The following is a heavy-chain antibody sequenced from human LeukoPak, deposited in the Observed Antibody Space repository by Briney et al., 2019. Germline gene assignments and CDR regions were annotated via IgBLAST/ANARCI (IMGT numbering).Heavy chain of an antibody. J-gene: IGHJ6*02. CDR2: ITDSGGTT. Sequence: GGSLRLSCAASGFTFSSYAMSWVRQAPGKGLEWVSAITDSGGTTYYADSVKGRFTISRDNSKNTLYLQMNSLRAEDTAVYYCARDQYGSAAMDVWGQGTTVTVSS. CDR1: GFTFSSYA. CDR3: ARDQYGSAAMDV. D-gene: IGHD3-10*01. V-gene: IGHV3-23*01.